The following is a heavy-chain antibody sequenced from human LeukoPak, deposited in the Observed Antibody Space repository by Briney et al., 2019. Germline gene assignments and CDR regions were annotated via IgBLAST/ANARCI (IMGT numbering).Heavy chain of an antibody. CDR3: ARLGPYYYDSSGF. CDR2: INPNTGGT. Sequence: ASVKVSCKASGYTFADYYIHWVRQAPGQGLEWMAWINPNTGGTYYSLNYQGRVTMTRDTSISTAYMELSRLRSDDTAVYYCARLGPYYYDSSGFWGQGTLVTVSS. CDR1: GYTFADYY. D-gene: IGHD3-22*01. J-gene: IGHJ4*02. V-gene: IGHV1-2*02.